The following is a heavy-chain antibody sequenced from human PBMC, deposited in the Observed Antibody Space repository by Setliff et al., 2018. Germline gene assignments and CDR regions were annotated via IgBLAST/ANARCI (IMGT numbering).Heavy chain of an antibody. V-gene: IGHV4-59*01. CDR3: VRSRAAANDY. CDR2: IYYGGST. D-gene: IGHD6-13*01. CDR1: GGSISDYY. J-gene: IGHJ4*02. Sequence: PSETLSLTCTVSGGSISDYYWSWIRQAPGKGLEWIGYIYYGGSTNYNPSLNSRVAISVDTSENQFSLRLNSVTAADTAVYYCVRSRAAANDYWGQGTLVTVSS.